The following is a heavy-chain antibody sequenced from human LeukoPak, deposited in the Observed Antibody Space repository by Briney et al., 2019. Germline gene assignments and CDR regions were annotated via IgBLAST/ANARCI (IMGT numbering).Heavy chain of an antibody. CDR2: IYYSGST. D-gene: IGHD6-25*01. CDR3: ASARLRSGLEGAFDI. J-gene: IGHJ3*02. Sequence: SETLSLTCTVSGGSISSYFWSWIRQPPGKGLEWIGYIYYSGSTNYNPSLKSRVTISVDTSKNQFSLKLSSVTAADTAVYYCASARLRSGLEGAFDIWGQGTMVTVSS. CDR1: GGSISSYF. V-gene: IGHV4-59*01.